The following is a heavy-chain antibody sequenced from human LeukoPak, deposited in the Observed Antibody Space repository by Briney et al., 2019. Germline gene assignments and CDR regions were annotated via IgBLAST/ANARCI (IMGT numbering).Heavy chain of an antibody. D-gene: IGHD5-12*01. CDR1: GFTFSSYA. Sequence: GGSLRLSCAASGFTFSSYAMHWVRQAPGKGLEGVAVISYDGSNKYYADSVKGRFTISRDNSKNTLYLQMNSLRAEDTAVYYCARRGCSGYDPAYYFDYWGQGTLVTVSS. CDR3: ARRGCSGYDPAYYFDY. V-gene: IGHV3-30*04. J-gene: IGHJ4*02. CDR2: ISYDGSNK.